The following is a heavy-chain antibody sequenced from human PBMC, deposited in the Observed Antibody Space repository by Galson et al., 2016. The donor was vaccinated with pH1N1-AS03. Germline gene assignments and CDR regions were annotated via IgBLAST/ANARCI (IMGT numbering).Heavy chain of an antibody. CDR1: GFMFSTNA. CDR2: ISASGGDA. CDR3: AKGGKGYCSSATCFSLSYYYYYYGMDV. D-gene: IGHD2-2*01. Sequence: AVSGFMFSTNAMTWVRQAPGKGLEWVSGISASGGDAYYADSVKGRFTVSRDNFKHTLYLQMNSLRADDTAVYYCAKGGKGYCSSATCFSLSYYYYYYGMDVWGQGTTVTVSS. J-gene: IGHJ6*02. V-gene: IGHV3-23*01.